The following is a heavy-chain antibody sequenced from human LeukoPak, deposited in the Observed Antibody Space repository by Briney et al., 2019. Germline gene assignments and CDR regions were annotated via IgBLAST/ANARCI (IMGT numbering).Heavy chain of an antibody. D-gene: IGHD5-12*01. V-gene: IGHV3-23*01. Sequence: GGSLRLSYAASGFTFSSYAMSWVRQAPGKGLEWVPAISGSGGSTYYADSVKGRFTISRDNSRNTLYLQMNSLRAEDTAVYYCARDTGIVATIGPFDYWGQGTLVTVSS. J-gene: IGHJ4*02. CDR1: GFTFSSYA. CDR2: ISGSGGST. CDR3: ARDTGIVATIGPFDY.